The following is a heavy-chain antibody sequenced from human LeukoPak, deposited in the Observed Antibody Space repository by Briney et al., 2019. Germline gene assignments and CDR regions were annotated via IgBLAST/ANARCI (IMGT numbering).Heavy chain of an antibody. CDR3: ARGKDYYDDGGNYFDY. Sequence: APVKVSCKASGYTFTGYYMHWVRQAPGQGLEWMGWINPNSGGTNYAQKFQGRVTMTRDTSISTAYMELSRLRSDDTAVYYCARGKDYYDDGGNYFDYWGQGTLVTVSS. D-gene: IGHD3-22*01. CDR2: INPNSGGT. V-gene: IGHV1-2*02. CDR1: GYTFTGYY. J-gene: IGHJ4*02.